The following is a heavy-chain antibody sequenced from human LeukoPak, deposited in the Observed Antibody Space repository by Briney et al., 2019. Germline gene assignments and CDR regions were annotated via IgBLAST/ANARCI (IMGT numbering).Heavy chain of an antibody. J-gene: IGHJ4*02. CDR2: IYPGDSDT. Sequence: GESLKTSCKGSGYSFSTYWIGWVRQMPGKGPEWMGIIYPGDSDTRYRPSFQGQVTISADKSINTAYLQWSSLKASDAAMYYCARRRSQEYFDYWGQGTLVTVSS. CDR1: GYSFSTYW. V-gene: IGHV5-51*01. CDR3: ARRRSQEYFDY.